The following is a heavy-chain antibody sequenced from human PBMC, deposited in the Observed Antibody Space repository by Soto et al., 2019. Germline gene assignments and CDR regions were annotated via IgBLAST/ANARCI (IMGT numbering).Heavy chain of an antibody. D-gene: IGHD4-17*01. J-gene: IGHJ4*02. V-gene: IGHV3-9*01. CDR3: AKDMADDYGDYAGEFDS. CDR1: GFTFDDYA. Sequence: EVQLVESGGGLVQPGRSLRLSCAASGFTFDDYAMHWVRQAAGKGLEWVSGISWNSGSIGYADSVKGRFTISRDNAKNSLYLHMNSLRAEDTALYYCAKDMADDYGDYAGEFDSWGQGTLVTVSS. CDR2: ISWNSGSI.